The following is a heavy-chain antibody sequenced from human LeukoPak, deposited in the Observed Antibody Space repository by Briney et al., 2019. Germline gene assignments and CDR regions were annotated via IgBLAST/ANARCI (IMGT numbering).Heavy chain of an antibody. D-gene: IGHD3-22*01. CDR2: IIPIFGTA. J-gene: IGHJ4*02. CDR1: GGTFSSYA. Sequence: GASVKVSCKASGGTFSSYAISWVRQAPGQGLEWMGGIIPIFGTANYAQKFQGRVTITADESTSTAYMELSSLRSEDTAVYYCATPLDYYDSSGYHQGGDWGQGTLVTVSS. V-gene: IGHV1-69*13. CDR3: ATPLDYYDSSGYHQGGD.